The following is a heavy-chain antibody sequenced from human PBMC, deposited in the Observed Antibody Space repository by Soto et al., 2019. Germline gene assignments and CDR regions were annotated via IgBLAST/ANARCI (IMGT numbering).Heavy chain of an antibody. CDR2: IYYSGST. Sequence: SETLSLTCTVSGGSISSGDYYWSWIRQPPGKGLEWIGYIYYSGSTYYKPSLKSRITISVDTSKKQFSLKQSSVTAADTAVYYCARDPQTGDPMYWGEGTLVTVSS. V-gene: IGHV4-30-4*01. CDR1: GGSISSGDYY. D-gene: IGHD7-27*01. CDR3: ARDPQTGDPMY. J-gene: IGHJ4*02.